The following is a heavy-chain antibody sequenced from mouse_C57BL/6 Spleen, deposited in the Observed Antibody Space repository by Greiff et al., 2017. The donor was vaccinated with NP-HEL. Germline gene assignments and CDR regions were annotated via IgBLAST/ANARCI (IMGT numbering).Heavy chain of an antibody. D-gene: IGHD4-1*01. J-gene: IGHJ1*03. CDR1: GFTFSDYY. Sequence: EVQVVESGGGLVQPGGSLKLSCAASGFTFSDYYMYWVRQTPEKRLEWVAYISNGGGSTYYPDTVKGRFTISRDNDKNTLYLQMSRLKSEDTAMYYCARQDWDWYFDVWGTGTTVTVSS. V-gene: IGHV5-12*01. CDR2: ISNGGGST. CDR3: ARQDWDWYFDV.